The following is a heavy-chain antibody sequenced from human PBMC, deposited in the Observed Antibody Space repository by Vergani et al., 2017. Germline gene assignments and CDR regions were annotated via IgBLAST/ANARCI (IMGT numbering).Heavy chain of an antibody. Sequence: QVQLVESGGGLVKPGGSLRLSCAASGFTFSDYYMTWIRQAPGKGLEWVSYISSSGGIKYYAASVKGRFTISRDNVKDSLYLQMNSLSAEDTAVYYCARGDIIIVPAAEVLDYWGQGTLVTVSS. D-gene: IGHD2-2*01. CDR3: ARGDIIIVPAAEVLDY. V-gene: IGHV3-11*01. J-gene: IGHJ4*02. CDR1: GFTFSDYY. CDR2: ISSSGGIK.